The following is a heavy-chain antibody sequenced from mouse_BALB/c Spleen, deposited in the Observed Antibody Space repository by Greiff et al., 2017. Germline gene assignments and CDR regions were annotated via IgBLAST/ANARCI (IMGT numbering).Heavy chain of an antibody. CDR3: ARLGRYFDV. CDR2: IDPANGNT. CDR1: GFNIKDTY. D-gene: IGHD4-1*01. J-gene: IGHJ1*01. Sequence: VQLKESGAELVKPGASVKLSCTASGFNIKDTYLHWVKQRPEQGLEWIGRIDPANGNTKYDPKFQGKATITADTSSNTAYLQLSSLTSEDTAVYYCARLGRYFDVWGAGTTVTVSS. V-gene: IGHV14-3*02.